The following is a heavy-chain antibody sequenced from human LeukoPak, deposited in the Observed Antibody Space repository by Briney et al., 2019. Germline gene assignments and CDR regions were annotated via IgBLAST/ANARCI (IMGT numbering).Heavy chain of an antibody. D-gene: IGHD3-16*01. CDR1: GFTFSSYG. Sequence: PGRSLRLSCAASGFTFSSYGMHWVRQAPGKGLEWVAVISYDGSNKYYADSVKGRFTISRDNSKNTLYPQMNSLRAEDTAVYYCAKGGGGGLDYWGQGTLVTVSS. V-gene: IGHV3-30*18. J-gene: IGHJ4*02. CDR2: ISYDGSNK. CDR3: AKGGGGGLDY.